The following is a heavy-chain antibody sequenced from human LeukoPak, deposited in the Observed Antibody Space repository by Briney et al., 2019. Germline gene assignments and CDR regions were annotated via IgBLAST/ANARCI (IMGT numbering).Heavy chain of an antibody. CDR3: AKVRAPRQYYFDY. J-gene: IGHJ4*02. CDR1: GFTFSDYA. D-gene: IGHD1-26*01. V-gene: IGHV3-23*01. CDR2: ISGSGVMT. Sequence: GGSLRLSCAASGFTFSDYAMTWVRQAPGKGLEWVATISGSGVMTYYADSVKGRFTVSGDNSKNTLYLQMNSLRAEDTAVYYCAKVRAPRQYYFDYWGQGALVTVSS.